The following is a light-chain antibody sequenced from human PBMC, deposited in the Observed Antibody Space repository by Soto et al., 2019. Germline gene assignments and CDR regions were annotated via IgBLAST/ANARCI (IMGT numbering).Light chain of an antibody. V-gene: IGLV1-51*01. Sequence: QSVLTQPPSMSAAPGQKVTISCSGSNSNIGNNFVSWYQQLPGTAPKFLIYDNDKRHSGIPDRFSGSKSATSATLAITGLQTGDEAHYYCATWDRGLSAVVFGGGTKVTVL. CDR1: NSNIGNNF. CDR3: ATWDRGLSAVV. J-gene: IGLJ2*01. CDR2: DND.